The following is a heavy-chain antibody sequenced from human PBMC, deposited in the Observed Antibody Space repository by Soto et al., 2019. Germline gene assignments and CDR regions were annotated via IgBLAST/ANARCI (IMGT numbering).Heavy chain of an antibody. CDR2: ISGSGGST. CDR3: AKLIIAGGTGD. D-gene: IGHD6-13*01. CDR1: GCTFSSYA. Sequence: VGALRLSCSASGCTFSSYARSWVRQAPGKWLEWVSAISGSGGSTYYADSVKGRFTISRDNSKNTLYLQMNSLSVEDTAVYYCAKLIIAGGTGDWGQGTLVTVSS. J-gene: IGHJ4*02. V-gene: IGHV3-23*01.